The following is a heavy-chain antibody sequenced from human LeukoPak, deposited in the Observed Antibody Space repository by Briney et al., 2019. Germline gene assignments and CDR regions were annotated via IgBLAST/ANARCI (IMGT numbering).Heavy chain of an antibody. D-gene: IGHD6-13*01. CDR2: VNHSGST. Sequence: SETLSLTCAVYGGSFSGYYWSWIRQPPGKGLEWIGEVNHSGSTNYNPSLKSRVTISVDTSKNQFSLKLSSVTAADTAVYYCARAVSSSSTVDYWGQGTLVTVSS. CDR3: ARAVSSSSTVDY. J-gene: IGHJ4*02. V-gene: IGHV4-34*01. CDR1: GGSFSGYY.